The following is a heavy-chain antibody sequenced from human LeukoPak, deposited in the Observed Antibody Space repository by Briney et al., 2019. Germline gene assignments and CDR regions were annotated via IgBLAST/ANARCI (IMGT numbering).Heavy chain of an antibody. Sequence: GGTLRLSCAASGFTFSSYGMSWVRQAPGKGLEWVSSISNSGGSTYHADSVKGRFTISRDNSKNTLYLQMNSLRAEDTAVYYCAKDNYDILTGYYERYFDYWGQGTLVTVSS. J-gene: IGHJ4*02. CDR1: GFTFSSYG. CDR3: AKDNYDILTGYYERYFDY. V-gene: IGHV3-23*01. D-gene: IGHD3-9*01. CDR2: ISNSGGST.